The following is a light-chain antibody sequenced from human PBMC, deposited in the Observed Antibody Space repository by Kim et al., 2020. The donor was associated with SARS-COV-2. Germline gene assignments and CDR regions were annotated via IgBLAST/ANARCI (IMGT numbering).Light chain of an antibody. CDR3: QAWSSSTGV. CDR1: KLGDKY. J-gene: IGLJ3*02. V-gene: IGLV3-1*01. Sequence: SYELTQPPSVSVSPGQTASITCSGDKLGDKYACWYQQKPGQSPVLVIYQDRKRPSGIPERFSGSNSRNTATLTISGTQAMDEADYYCQAWSSSTGVFGGGTQLTVL. CDR2: QDR.